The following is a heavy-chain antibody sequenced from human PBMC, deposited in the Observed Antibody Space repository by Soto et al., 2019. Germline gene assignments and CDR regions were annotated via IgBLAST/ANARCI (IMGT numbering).Heavy chain of an antibody. CDR2: IWYDGSNK. Sequence: QVQLVESGGGVVQPGRSLRLSCAASGFTFSSYGMHWVRQAPGKGLEWVAVIWYDGSNKYYADSVKGRFTISRDNSKNTLYLQRNSLRAEDTAVYYCARDRGTPYLDYWGQGTLVTVPS. D-gene: IGHD2-15*01. V-gene: IGHV3-33*01. CDR3: ARDRGTPYLDY. J-gene: IGHJ4*02. CDR1: GFTFSSYG.